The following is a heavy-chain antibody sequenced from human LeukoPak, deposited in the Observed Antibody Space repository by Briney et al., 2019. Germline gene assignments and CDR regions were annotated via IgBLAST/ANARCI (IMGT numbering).Heavy chain of an antibody. J-gene: IGHJ5*02. V-gene: IGHV6-1*01. CDR1: GDSVSSNRVA. CDR3: ARGSRGAAADGINWFDP. D-gene: IGHD6-13*01. CDR2: TYYRSKWYF. Sequence: SQTLSLTCAISGDSVSSNRVAWNWIRQSPSRGLVWLGRTYYRSKWYFNYAPSVKTRITINPDTSKNQFSLQLKSVTPDDTAVYYCARGSRGAAADGINWFDPWGQGTLVTVSS.